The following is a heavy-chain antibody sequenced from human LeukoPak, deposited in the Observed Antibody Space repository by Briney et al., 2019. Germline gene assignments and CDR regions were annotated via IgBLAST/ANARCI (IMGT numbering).Heavy chain of an antibody. V-gene: IGHV4-34*01. CDR3: ATLAGLAVAGNWFDP. Sequence: TXSLXXXXXXGSXSGYYWSWIRQXPGXGLEWIGEINHSGSTNYNPSLKSRVTISVDTSKNQFSLKLSSVTAADTAAYYCATLAGLAVAGNWFDPWGQGTLVTVSS. CDR2: INHSGST. D-gene: IGHD6-19*01. CDR1: XGSXSGYY. J-gene: IGHJ5*02.